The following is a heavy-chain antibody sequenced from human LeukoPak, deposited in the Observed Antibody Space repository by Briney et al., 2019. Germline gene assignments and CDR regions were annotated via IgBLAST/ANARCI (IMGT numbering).Heavy chain of an antibody. V-gene: IGHV3-30*03. CDR1: GFTFSSYS. CDR2: ISYDGSNK. Sequence: GGSLRLSCAASGFTFSSYSMNWVRQAPGKGLEWVAVISYDGSNKYYADSVKGRFTISRDNSKNTLYPQMNSLRAEDTAVYYCASGPDLWGRGTLVTVSS. J-gene: IGHJ2*01. CDR3: ASGPDL.